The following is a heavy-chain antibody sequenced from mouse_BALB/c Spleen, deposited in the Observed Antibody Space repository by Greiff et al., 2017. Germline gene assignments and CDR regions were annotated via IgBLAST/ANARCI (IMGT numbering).Heavy chain of an antibody. V-gene: IGHV14-3*02. Sequence: VQLQQSGAELVKPGASVKLSCTASGFNIKDTYMHWVEQRPEQGLEWIGRIDPANGNTKYDPKFQGKATITADTSSNTAYLQLSSLTSEDTAVYYCARDYYGSSLDYWGQGTTLTVSS. CDR1: GFNIKDTY. CDR3: ARDYYGSSLDY. J-gene: IGHJ2*01. CDR2: IDPANGNT. D-gene: IGHD1-1*01.